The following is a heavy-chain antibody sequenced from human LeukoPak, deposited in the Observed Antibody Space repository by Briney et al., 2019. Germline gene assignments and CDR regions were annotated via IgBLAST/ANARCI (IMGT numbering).Heavy chain of an antibody. CDR2: ISSSSSYI. D-gene: IGHD7-27*01. CDR1: GFTFSSYS. CDR3: ARGGLGIGYYYYGMDV. Sequence: GGSLRFSCAASGFTFSSYSMNWVRQAPGKGLEWVSSISSSSSYIYYADSVKGRFTISRDNAKNSLYLQMNSLRAEDTAVYYCARGGLGIGYYYYGMDVWGQGTLVTVSS. V-gene: IGHV3-21*01. J-gene: IGHJ6*02.